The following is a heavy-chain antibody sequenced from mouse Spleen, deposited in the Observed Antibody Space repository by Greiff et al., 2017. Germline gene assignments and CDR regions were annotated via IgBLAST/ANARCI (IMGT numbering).Heavy chain of an antibody. Sequence: EVQLVESGAGLVKPGGSLKLSCAASGFTFTSYTMPWVRQTPAKRLEWVAIISSGGGNTYYPDNVKSRFTISRDNARNTLYLQISRLRSEDTAMYYCARQRGSYLTGGLGCWGRGNLVTVSA. CDR1: GFTFTSYT. J-gene: IGHJ3*01. D-gene: IGHD1-1*02. V-gene: IGHV5-9*04. CDR3: ARQRGSYLTGGLGC. CDR2: ISSGGGNT.